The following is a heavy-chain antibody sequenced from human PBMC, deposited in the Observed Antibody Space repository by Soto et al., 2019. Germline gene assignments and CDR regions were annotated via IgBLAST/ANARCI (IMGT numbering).Heavy chain of an antibody. J-gene: IGHJ5*02. V-gene: IGHV4-61*01. CDR2: IYYSGST. D-gene: IGHD3-9*01. Sequence: QVQLQESGPGLVKPSETLSLTCTVSGGSVSSGSYYWSWIRQPPGKGLEWIGYIYYSGSTNYNPSLKSRVTISVDTSKNQFSLKLSSVTAADTAVYYCAGEDLLAGFDPWGQGTLVTVSS. CDR1: GGSVSSGSYY. CDR3: AGEDLLAGFDP.